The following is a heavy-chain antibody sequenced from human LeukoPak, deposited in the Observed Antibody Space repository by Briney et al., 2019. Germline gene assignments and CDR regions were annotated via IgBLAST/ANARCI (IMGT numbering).Heavy chain of an antibody. CDR3: ARSKRKQWLVRSEFDY. CDR1: GFTFSSYS. Sequence: GGSLRLSCAASGFTFSSYSMNWVRQAPGKGLEWVSSISSSSNYIYYADTVKGRFTISRDNAKNSLYLQMNSLRAEDTAVYYCARSKRKQWLVRSEFDYWGQGTLVTVSS. J-gene: IGHJ4*02. CDR2: ISSSSNYI. D-gene: IGHD6-19*01. V-gene: IGHV3-21*01.